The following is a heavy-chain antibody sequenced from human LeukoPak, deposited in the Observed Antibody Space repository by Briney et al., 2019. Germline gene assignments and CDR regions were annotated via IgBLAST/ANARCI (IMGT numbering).Heavy chain of an antibody. V-gene: IGHV4-39*01. Sequence: PSETLSLTCTVSGGSISSSSYYWGWIRQPPGKGLEWIGSIYYSGSTYYNPSLKSRVTISVDTSKNQFSLKLSSVTAADTAVYYCARLGGYSYLNWFDPWGQGTLVTVSS. CDR2: IYYSGST. CDR1: GGSISSSSYY. D-gene: IGHD5-18*01. CDR3: ARLGGYSYLNWFDP. J-gene: IGHJ5*02.